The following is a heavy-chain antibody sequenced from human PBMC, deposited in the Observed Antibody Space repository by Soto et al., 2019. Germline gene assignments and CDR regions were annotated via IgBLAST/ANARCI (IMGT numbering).Heavy chain of an antibody. CDR2: IYYSGST. CDR3: ASSIRSEHSSSSNWFDP. Sequence: PSETLSLTCTVSGGSISSSSYYWGWIRQPPGKGLEWIGSIYYSGSTYYNPSLKSRVTISVDTSKNQFSLKLSSVTAADTAVYYCASSIRSEHSSSSNWFDPWGQGTLVTVSS. J-gene: IGHJ5*02. CDR1: GGSISSSSYY. D-gene: IGHD6-13*01. V-gene: IGHV4-39*01.